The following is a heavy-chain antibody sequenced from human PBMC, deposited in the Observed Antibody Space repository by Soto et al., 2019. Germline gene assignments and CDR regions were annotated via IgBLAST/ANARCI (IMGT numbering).Heavy chain of an antibody. D-gene: IGHD2-15*01. CDR1: GFTFSSYG. Sequence: QVQLVESGRGVVQPGRSLRLSCAASGFTFSSYGMHWVRQAPGKGLEWVAVIWYDGSNKYYADSVKGRFTISRDNSKNTLYLQMNSLRAEDTAVYYCARDGGGYCSGGSCQYYYYGMDVWGQGTTVTVSS. CDR3: ARDGGGYCSGGSCQYYYYGMDV. V-gene: IGHV3-33*01. CDR2: IWYDGSNK. J-gene: IGHJ6*02.